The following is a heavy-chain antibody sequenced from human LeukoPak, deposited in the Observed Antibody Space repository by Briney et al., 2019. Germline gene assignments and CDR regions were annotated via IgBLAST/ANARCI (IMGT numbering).Heavy chain of an antibody. CDR2: ISAYNGNT. Sequence: APVKVSCKASGYTFTSYGISWVRQAPGQGLEWMGWISAYNGNTNYAQKLQGRVTMTTDTSTSTAYMELRSLRSDDTAVYYCARVGAVAGTHPLRYWGQGTLVTVSS. CDR3: ARVGAVAGTHPLRY. D-gene: IGHD6-19*01. J-gene: IGHJ4*02. V-gene: IGHV1-18*01. CDR1: GYTFTSYG.